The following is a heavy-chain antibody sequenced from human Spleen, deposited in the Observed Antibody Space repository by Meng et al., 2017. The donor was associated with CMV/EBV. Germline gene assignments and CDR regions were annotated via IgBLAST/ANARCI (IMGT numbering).Heavy chain of an antibody. D-gene: IGHD3-22*01. V-gene: IGHV1-18*01. J-gene: IGHJ4*02. Sequence: QVQLVQSGAEVKKPGAPVKVSCKASGYTFTSYGISWVRQAPGQGLEWMGWISAYNGNTNYAQKLQGRVTMTTDTSTSTAYMELRSLRSDDTAVYYCAREGENYYDSSGYMYYFDYWGQGTLVTVSS. CDR1: GYTFTSYG. CDR2: ISAYNGNT. CDR3: AREGENYYDSSGYMYYFDY.